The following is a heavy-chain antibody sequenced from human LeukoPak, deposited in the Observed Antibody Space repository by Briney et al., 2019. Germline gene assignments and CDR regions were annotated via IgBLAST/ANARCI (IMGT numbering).Heavy chain of an antibody. CDR3: ASAAGAYDN. V-gene: IGHV3-30*03. Sequence: GGSLRLSCAASGFTFSNHGMHWVRQAPGKGLERVAVISSDGRNQYYTDSVKGRFTISRDNSKNIVYLQMNNLRAEDTAVYYCASAAGAYDNWGQGTLVTVSS. CDR2: ISSDGRNQ. J-gene: IGHJ4*02. D-gene: IGHD6-13*01. CDR1: GFTFSNHG.